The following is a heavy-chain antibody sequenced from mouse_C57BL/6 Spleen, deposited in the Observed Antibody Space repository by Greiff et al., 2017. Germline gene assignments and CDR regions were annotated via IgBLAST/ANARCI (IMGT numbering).Heavy chain of an antibody. CDR2: INPSTGGT. J-gene: IGHJ1*03. Sequence: VQLQQSGPELVKPGASVKISCKASGYSFTGYYMNWVKQSPEKSLEWIGEINPSTGGTTYNQKFKAKATLTVDKSSSTAYMQLKSLTSEDSAVYYCARGDYYCSREWYFDVWGTGTTVTVSS. CDR3: ARGDYYCSREWYFDV. D-gene: IGHD1-1*01. V-gene: IGHV1-42*01. CDR1: GYSFTGYY.